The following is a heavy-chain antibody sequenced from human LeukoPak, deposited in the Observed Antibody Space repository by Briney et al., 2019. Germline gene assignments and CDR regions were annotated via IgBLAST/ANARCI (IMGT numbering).Heavy chain of an antibody. D-gene: IGHD2-2*01. V-gene: IGHV3-11*04. CDR1: GFTFSDYY. J-gene: IGHJ4*02. CDR2: MCSSGSTN. CDR3: ARSILPAANAIDY. Sequence: GGSLRLSCAASGFTFSDYYMNWIRQAPGKGLEWISCMCSSGSTNSYPDSVTGRFTVVRDNAKNSLFLQMNILEADDTAVYYCARSILPAANAIDYWGQGTLLTVSS.